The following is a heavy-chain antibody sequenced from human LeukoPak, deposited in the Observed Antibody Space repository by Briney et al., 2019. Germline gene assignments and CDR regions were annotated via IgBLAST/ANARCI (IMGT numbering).Heavy chain of an antibody. V-gene: IGHV3-21*01. D-gene: IGHD3-3*01. CDR2: ISSSSSYI. CDR3: ARDLDHTMTKGY. CDR1: GFTFSSYS. Sequence: GGSLRLSCAASGFTFSSYSMNWVRQAPGKGLEWVSSISSSSSYIYYADSVKGRFTISRDNAKNSLYLQMNSLRAEDTAVYYCARDLDHTMTKGYWGQGTLVTVSS. J-gene: IGHJ4*02.